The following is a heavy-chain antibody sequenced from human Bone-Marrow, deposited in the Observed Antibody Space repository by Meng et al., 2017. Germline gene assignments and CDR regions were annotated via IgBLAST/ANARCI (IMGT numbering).Heavy chain of an antibody. CDR3: ARQGDTAMATFDY. D-gene: IGHD5-18*01. V-gene: IGHV4-34*01. CDR1: GGTFSDYY. J-gene: IGHJ4*02. CDR2: INHSGGT. Sequence: QVQLQQWSAALLKPSETLSLASAVYGGTFSDYYWSWIRQPPGKGLEWIGEINHSGGTKYTPSLECRVTISIDTSNNQFSLKLSSVTAADTAIYYCARQGDTAMATFDYWGQGTLVTVSS.